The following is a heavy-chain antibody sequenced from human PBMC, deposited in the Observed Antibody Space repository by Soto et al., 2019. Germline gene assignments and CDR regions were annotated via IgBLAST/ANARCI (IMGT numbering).Heavy chain of an antibody. CDR3: ARGNWNYYYGFDV. CDR1: EFTFDKYY. Sequence: GGSLRLSCAASEFTFDKYYMTWVRQAPGKGPEWVANIKPDGSEQYYVDSVKGRFTISRDNANNSLYLQMNSLRAEDTAVYFCARGNWNYYYGFDVWGQGTTGTVYS. V-gene: IGHV3-7*01. CDR2: IKPDGSEQ. J-gene: IGHJ6*02. D-gene: IGHD1-20*01.